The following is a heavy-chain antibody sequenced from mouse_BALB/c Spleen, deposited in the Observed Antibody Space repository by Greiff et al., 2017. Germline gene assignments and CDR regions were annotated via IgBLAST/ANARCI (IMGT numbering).Heavy chain of an antibody. CDR2: ISSGGGST. J-gene: IGHJ4*01. CDR1: GFAFSSYD. CDR3: ARHRAMDY. Sequence: DVKLVESGGGLVKPGGSLKLSCAASGFAFSSYDMSWVRQTPEKRLEWVAYISSGGGSTYYPDTVKGRFTISRDNAKNTLYLQMSSLKSEDTAMYYCARHRAMDYWGQGTSVTVSS. V-gene: IGHV5-12-1*01.